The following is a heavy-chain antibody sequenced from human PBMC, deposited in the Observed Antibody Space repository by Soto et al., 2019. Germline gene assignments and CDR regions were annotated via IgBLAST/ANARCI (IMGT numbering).Heavy chain of an antibody. J-gene: IGHJ4*02. CDR2: IIPILGIA. D-gene: IGHD6-19*01. V-gene: IGHV1-69*02. CDR1: GGTFSSYT. Sequence: QVQLVQSGAEVKKPGSSVKVSCKASGGTFSSYTISWVRQAPGQGLEWMGRIIPILGIANYAQKFQGRVTITEDKSTSTAYMELSSLRSEDTAVYYCAGGYSSGWYYFDYWGQGTLVTVSS. CDR3: AGGYSSGWYYFDY.